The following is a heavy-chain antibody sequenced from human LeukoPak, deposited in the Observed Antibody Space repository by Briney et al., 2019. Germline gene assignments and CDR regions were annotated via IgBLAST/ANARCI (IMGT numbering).Heavy chain of an antibody. CDR2: ISSNGGST. D-gene: IGHD3-22*01. CDR3: ARGHDSSGYVSNWFDP. Sequence: GRSLRLSCAASGFTFSSYAMHWVRQAPGKGLEYVSAISSNGGSTYYANSVKGRFTISRDNSKNTLYLQMGSLRAEDMAVYYCARGHDSSGYVSNWFDPWGQGTLVTVSS. CDR1: GFTFSSYA. J-gene: IGHJ5*02. V-gene: IGHV3-64*01.